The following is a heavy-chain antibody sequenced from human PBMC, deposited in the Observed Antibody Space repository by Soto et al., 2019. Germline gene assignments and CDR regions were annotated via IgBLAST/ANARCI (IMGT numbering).Heavy chain of an antibody. V-gene: IGHV4-39*07. CDR1: GGSISSSSYY. CDR3: ARERFRWGRVGYSYGSPGYYYYGMDV. Sequence: PSETLSLTCTVSGGSISSSSYYWGWIRQPPGKGLEWIGEINHSGSTNYNPSLKSRVTISVDTSKNQFSLKLSSVTAADTAVYYCARERFRWGRVGYSYGSPGYYYYGMDVWGQGTTVTVSS. J-gene: IGHJ6*02. CDR2: INHSGST. D-gene: IGHD5-18*01.